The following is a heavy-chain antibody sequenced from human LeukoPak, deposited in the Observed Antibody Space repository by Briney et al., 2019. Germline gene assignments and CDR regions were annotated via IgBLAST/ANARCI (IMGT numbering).Heavy chain of an antibody. CDR1: GFTVSSNS. J-gene: IGHJ4*02. V-gene: IGHV3-23*01. Sequence: PGGSLRLSCTVSGFTVSSNSTSWVRQAPGKGLQWVSTISVGSDITYYADSVKGRFTISRDNDKNTLYLQMNSLRADDTAIYYCAKPTKMYYYDSGALNYWGPGTLVTVFS. CDR3: AKPTKMYYYDSGALNY. CDR2: ISVGSDIT. D-gene: IGHD3-22*01.